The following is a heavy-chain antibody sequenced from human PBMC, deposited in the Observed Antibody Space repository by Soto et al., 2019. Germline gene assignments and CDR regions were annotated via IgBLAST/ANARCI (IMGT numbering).Heavy chain of an antibody. CDR1: GYSFTTYW. CDR2: IYPGDSET. J-gene: IGHJ2*01. CDR3: ARHSRPAANWYFKL. Sequence: PGESLKISCKGFGYSFTTYWIGWVRQMPGKGLEWMGIIYPGDSETRYSPSFQGQVTISVDKSFKTAYLQWSSLKASDTAIYYCARHSRPAANWYFKLWGRGTQVSVSS. D-gene: IGHD6-13*01. V-gene: IGHV5-51*01.